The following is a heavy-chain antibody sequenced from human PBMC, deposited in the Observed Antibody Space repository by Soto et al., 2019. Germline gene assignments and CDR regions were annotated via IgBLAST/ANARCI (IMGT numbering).Heavy chain of an antibody. Sequence: QVQFVQSGAEVKKPGASAKVSCRASGYTFTSYPLHWVRQAPGQRFEWMGWINAGNGNTRFSPKFQDRVIMTRDTSASTIHMELSSLRSEDTAVYYCSREVRAISGVVLLDYWGQGTLVTVSS. D-gene: IGHD3-3*01. J-gene: IGHJ4*02. CDR2: INAGNGNT. CDR3: SREVRAISGVVLLDY. V-gene: IGHV1-3*01. CDR1: GYTFTSYP.